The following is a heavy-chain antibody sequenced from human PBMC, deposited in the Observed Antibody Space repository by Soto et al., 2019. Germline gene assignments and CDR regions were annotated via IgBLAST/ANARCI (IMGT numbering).Heavy chain of an antibody. CDR3: AKAHYYDSSGYYYDWQLKGH. CDR2: ISGSGGST. CDR1: GFTFSSYA. V-gene: IGHV3-23*01. Sequence: HPGGSLRLSCAASGFTFSSYAMSWVRQAPGKGLEWVSAISGSGGSTYYADSVKGRFTISRDNSKNTLYLQMNSLRAEDTAVYYCAKAHYYDSSGYYYDWQLKGHWGQGTLVTVSS. D-gene: IGHD3-22*01. J-gene: IGHJ4*02.